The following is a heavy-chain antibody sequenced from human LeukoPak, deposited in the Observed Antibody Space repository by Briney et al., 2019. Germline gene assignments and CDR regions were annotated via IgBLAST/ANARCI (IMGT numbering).Heavy chain of an antibody. CDR2: INPNSGGT. V-gene: IGHV1-2*02. Sequence: ASVKVSCKASGYTFTGYYMHWVRQAPRQGLEWMGWINPNSGGTNYAQKFQGRVTMTRDTSISTAYMELSRLRSDDTAVYYCARRGTDYYYYMDVWGKGTTVTVSS. J-gene: IGHJ6*03. D-gene: IGHD1-1*01. CDR1: GYTFTGYY. CDR3: ARRGTDYYYYMDV.